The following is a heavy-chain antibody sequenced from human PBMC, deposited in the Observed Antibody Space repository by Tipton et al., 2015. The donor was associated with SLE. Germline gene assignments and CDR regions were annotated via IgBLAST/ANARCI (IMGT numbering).Heavy chain of an antibody. V-gene: IGHV4-59*01. CDR1: GGALSNYY. Sequence: TLSLTCTVSGGALSNYYWSWIRQPPGKGLEWIGYIYYSGSTNYNPSLKSRVTISVDTSKNQFSLKLSSVTAADTAVYYCARGTKLGNHYYYYYMDVWGKGTTVTVSS. J-gene: IGHJ6*03. D-gene: IGHD7-27*01. CDR3: ARGTKLGNHYYYYYMDV. CDR2: IYYSGST.